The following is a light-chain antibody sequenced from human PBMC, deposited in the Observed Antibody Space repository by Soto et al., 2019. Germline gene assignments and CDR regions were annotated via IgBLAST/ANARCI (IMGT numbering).Light chain of an antibody. CDR3: GAWDESLNGYV. J-gene: IGLJ1*01. Sequence: QSVVTQPPSASGTPGRRLNISCSGGRSNIRINTVNWYQQLPGTAPKVLIYTDNERPSWVPDRFSGSKSGTSASLSINGLQSGDEADYYCGAWDESLNGYVFGTGTKVTVL. CDR1: RSNIRINT. V-gene: IGLV1-44*01. CDR2: TDN.